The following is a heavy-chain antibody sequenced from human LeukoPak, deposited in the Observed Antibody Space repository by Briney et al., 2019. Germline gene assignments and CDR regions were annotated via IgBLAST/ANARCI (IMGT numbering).Heavy chain of an antibody. V-gene: IGHV4-61*09. CDR2: IHISGNT. CDR3: AREGRYYDSSARPPFFDI. D-gene: IGHD3-22*01. J-gene: IGHJ3*02. CDR1: GGSISSGSYC. Sequence: SQTLSLTCNVSGGSISSGSYCWSWIRQPAGKGLEWIGHIHISGNTNYNPSLKSRVTISVDTSKNQFSLKLSSVTAADTAVYYCAREGRYYDSSARPPFFDIWGQGTMVTVSS.